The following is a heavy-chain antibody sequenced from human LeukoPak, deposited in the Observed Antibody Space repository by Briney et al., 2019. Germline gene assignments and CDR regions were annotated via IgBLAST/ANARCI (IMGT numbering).Heavy chain of an antibody. D-gene: IGHD6-13*01. CDR3: AKHLAYSRQSPDY. CDR1: GFTFSSYA. J-gene: IGHJ4*02. CDR2: ISVGSIT. Sequence: PGGSLRLSCAASGFTFSSYAMSWVRQAPGKGLEWVSAISVGSITSYADSLKGRFTISRDNSKNTLYLQMNSLRAEDTAVYYCAKHLAYSRQSPDYWGQGTLVTVSS. V-gene: IGHV3-23*01.